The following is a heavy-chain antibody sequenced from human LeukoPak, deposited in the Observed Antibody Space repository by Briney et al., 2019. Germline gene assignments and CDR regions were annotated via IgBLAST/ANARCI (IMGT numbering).Heavy chain of an antibody. V-gene: IGHV3-13*01. Sequence: GGSLRLSCAASGFTFDDYDMSWVRQAPGKGLEWVSGIGTGGDTHYADSVKGRFTISRENAKNSLFLQMNSLRAGDTAIYYCTRVKSDSSGWYHVLDWGQGTLVTVSS. CDR2: IGTGGDT. CDR1: GFTFDDYD. D-gene: IGHD6-19*01. CDR3: TRVKSDSSGWYHVLD. J-gene: IGHJ4*02.